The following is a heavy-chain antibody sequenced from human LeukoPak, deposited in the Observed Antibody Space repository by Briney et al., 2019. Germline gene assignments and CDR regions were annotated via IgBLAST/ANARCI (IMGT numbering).Heavy chain of an antibody. CDR1: GGSISSYY. J-gene: IGHJ5*02. CDR3: ARSIVGAPSVPLGWFDP. Sequence: PSETLSLTCTASGGSISSYYWSWIRQPPGKGLEWIGYIYYSGSTNYNPSLKSRVTISVDTSKNQFSLKLSSVTAADTAVYYCARSIVGAPSVPLGWFDPWGQGTLVTVSS. CDR2: IYYSGST. D-gene: IGHD1-26*01. V-gene: IGHV4-59*01.